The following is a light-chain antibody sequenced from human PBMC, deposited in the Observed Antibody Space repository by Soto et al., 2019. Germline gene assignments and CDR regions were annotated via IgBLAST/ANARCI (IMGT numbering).Light chain of an antibody. Sequence: DIQTTQSPSSLSASVGDRVTITCRASQSISSYLNWYQQKPGKAPKPLIYAASSLQSGVPSRFSGSGSGTDFTLTISSLQPEDFATYYCQQSYSTPWTFGQGTKVEIK. CDR2: AAS. J-gene: IGKJ1*01. CDR1: QSISSY. V-gene: IGKV1-39*01. CDR3: QQSYSTPWT.